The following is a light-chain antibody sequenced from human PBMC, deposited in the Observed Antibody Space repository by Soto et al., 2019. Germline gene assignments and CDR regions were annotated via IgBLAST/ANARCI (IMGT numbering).Light chain of an antibody. CDR3: QQYGSSRT. CDR1: QSVRSSY. CDR2: GAS. Sequence: IVLTQSPGTLSLSPGERATLSCRASQSVRSSYLAWYQQKPGQAPRLLIYGASSRATGIPDRFSGSGSGTDFTLTISRLEPEDFAVYYSQQYGSSRTFGQGTKVEIK. V-gene: IGKV3-20*01. J-gene: IGKJ1*01.